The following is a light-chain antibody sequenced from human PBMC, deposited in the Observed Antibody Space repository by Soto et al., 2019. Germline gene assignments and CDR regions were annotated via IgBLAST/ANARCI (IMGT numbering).Light chain of an antibody. V-gene: IGKV3-15*01. CDR2: GAS. Sequence: EIVMTQSPATLSVSPGERATLSCRASQSVSSNLAWYQQKPGQPPRLLIYGASTRATGIPGRFSGSGSGTEFTLTISSLQSEDFAVYYCQQYNKWPPLTFGGGTKVEIK. CDR3: QQYNKWPPLT. CDR1: QSVSSN. J-gene: IGKJ4*01.